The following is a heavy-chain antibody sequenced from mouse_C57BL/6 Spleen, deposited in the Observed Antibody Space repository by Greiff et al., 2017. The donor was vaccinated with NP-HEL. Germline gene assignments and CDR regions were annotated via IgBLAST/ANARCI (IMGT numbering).Heavy chain of an antibody. D-gene: IGHD1-1*01. J-gene: IGHJ4*01. CDR2: INPNNGGT. CDR3: ARWGRLLRNYAMDY. V-gene: IGHV1-22*01. CDR1: GYTFTDYN. Sequence: VQLQQSGPELVKPGASVKMSCKASGYTFTDYNMHWVKQSHGKSLEWIGYINPNNGGTSYNQKFKGKATLTVNKSSSTAYMELRSLTSEDSAVYYCARWGRLLRNYAMDYWGQGTSVTVSS.